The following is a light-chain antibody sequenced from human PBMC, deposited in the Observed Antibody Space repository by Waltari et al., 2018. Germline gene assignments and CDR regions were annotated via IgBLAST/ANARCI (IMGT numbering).Light chain of an antibody. CDR1: QNIKSD. CDR3: QQYNYQGT. CDR2: RAS. Sequence: EIVMSRSPATLSVSPGEGATLSCRARQNIKSDLAWYQQKPAQAPRLLIYRASTRATGIPARFSGSGSGTEFTLTISGLHSEDFAVYYCQQYNYQGTFGQGTKLEIK. J-gene: IGKJ2*01. V-gene: IGKV3-15*01.